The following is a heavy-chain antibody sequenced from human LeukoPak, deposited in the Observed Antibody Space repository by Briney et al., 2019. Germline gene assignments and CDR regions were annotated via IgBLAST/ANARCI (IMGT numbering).Heavy chain of an antibody. V-gene: IGHV3-64*01. Sequence: GGSLRLSCAASGFTVSSYAMHWVRQAPGKGLEYVSAVSSNGGSTYYANSVKGRFTISRDNSKNTLYLQMGSLRAEDMAVYYCTRGINYAYDYWGQGTLVTVSS. CDR1: GFTVSSYA. J-gene: IGHJ4*02. CDR2: VSSNGGST. CDR3: TRGINYAYDY. D-gene: IGHD2-2*01.